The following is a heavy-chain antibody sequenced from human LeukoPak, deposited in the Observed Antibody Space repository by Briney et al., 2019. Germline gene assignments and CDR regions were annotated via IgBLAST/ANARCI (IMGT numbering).Heavy chain of an antibody. CDR3: ARERFGSIGLWY. CDR2: MNPNSGNT. J-gene: IGHJ4*02. Sequence: GESLKISCKGSGYTFTSYDINWVRQATGQGLEWMGWMNPNSGNTGYAQKFQGRVTITRNTSISTAYMELSSLRSEDTAVYYCARERFGSIGLWYWGQGTLVTVSS. D-gene: IGHD3-10*01. V-gene: IGHV1-8*03. CDR1: GYTFTSYD.